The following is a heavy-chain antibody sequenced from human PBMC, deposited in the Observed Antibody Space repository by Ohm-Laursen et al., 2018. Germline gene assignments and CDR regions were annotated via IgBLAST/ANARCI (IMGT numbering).Heavy chain of an antibody. Sequence: GSLRLSCAAPGFTFSSYAMSWVRQAPGKGLEWVSAISGSGGSTYYADSVKGRFTISRDNSKNTLYLQMNSLRAEDTAVYYCAKPHRMELRSNWFDPWGQGTLVTVSS. CDR3: AKPHRMELRSNWFDP. CDR2: ISGSGGST. V-gene: IGHV3-23*01. J-gene: IGHJ5*02. CDR1: GFTFSSYA. D-gene: IGHD1-7*01.